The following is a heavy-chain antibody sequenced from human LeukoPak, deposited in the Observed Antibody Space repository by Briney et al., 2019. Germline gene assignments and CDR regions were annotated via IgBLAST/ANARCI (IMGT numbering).Heavy chain of an antibody. V-gene: IGHV3-23*01. D-gene: IGHD3-22*01. CDR1: GFTFSSYG. J-gene: IGHJ4*02. Sequence: GGTLRLSCAASGFTFSSYGMSWVRQAPGKGLEWVSGISGSGGTTYYADSVKGRFTISRDNSKITLYLQMNSLRAEDTAVYYCAKDSSDYYFDYWGQGTLVTVSS. CDR2: ISGSGGTT. CDR3: AKDSSDYYFDY.